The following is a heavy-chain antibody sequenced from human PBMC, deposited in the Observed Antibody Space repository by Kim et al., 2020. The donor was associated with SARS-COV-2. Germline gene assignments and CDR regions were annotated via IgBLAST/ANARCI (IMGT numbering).Heavy chain of an antibody. CDR2: IWYDGSNK. J-gene: IGHJ6*02. Sequence: GGSLRLSCAASGFTFSSYGMHWVRQAPGKGLEWVAVIWYDGSNKYYADSVKGRFTISRDNSKNTLYLQMNSLRAEDTAVYYCAKDTILGGSRILTGYWTGYYVMDVWGQGTTVTVSS. V-gene: IGHV3-33*06. D-gene: IGHD3-9*01. CDR1: GFTFSSYG. CDR3: AKDTILGGSRILTGYWTGYYVMDV.